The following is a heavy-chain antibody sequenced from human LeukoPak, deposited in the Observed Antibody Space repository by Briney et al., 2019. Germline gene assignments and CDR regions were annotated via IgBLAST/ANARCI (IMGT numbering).Heavy chain of an antibody. CDR2: IYYSGST. J-gene: IGHJ4*02. D-gene: IGHD3-22*01. CDR3: ARDDYYDSSGYD. Sequence: SETLSLTCTVSGGSIHSGGFYWRWIRQHPGKGLEWIGYIYYSGSTYYNPSLKSRLTISVDTSKNRFSLELSSVTAADTAVYYRARDDYYDSSGYDWGQGTLVTVSS. CDR1: GGSIHSGGFY. V-gene: IGHV4-31*03.